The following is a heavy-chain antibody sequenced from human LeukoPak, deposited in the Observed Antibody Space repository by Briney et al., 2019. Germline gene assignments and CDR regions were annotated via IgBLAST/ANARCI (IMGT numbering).Heavy chain of an antibody. CDR2: INHPGTQK. CDR3: ARGTYYYDSSGYYDY. D-gene: IGHD3-22*01. J-gene: IGHJ4*02. Sequence: GGSLRLSCAASGFSFSDFFMSWVRQAPGKGLEWVAFINHPGTQKYYVDSVKGRFTISRDNSKNTLYLQMNSLRAEDTAVYYCARGTYYYDSSGYYDYWGQGTLVTVSS. V-gene: IGHV3-7*01. CDR1: GFSFSDFF.